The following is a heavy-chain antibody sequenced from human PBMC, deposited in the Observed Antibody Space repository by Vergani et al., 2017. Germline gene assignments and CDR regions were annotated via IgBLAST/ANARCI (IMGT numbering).Heavy chain of an antibody. CDR3: ARGAPYSYGPPGYYGMDV. CDR2: VDPEDGET. J-gene: IGHJ6*02. D-gene: IGHD5-18*01. V-gene: IGHV1-69-2*01. Sequence: EVQLVQSGAEVKKPGATMKISCKVSGYTFTDHSMHWVKQAPGKGLEWMGLVDPEDGETIYAEKFKGRVTIAADESTSTAYMELSSLRSEDTAVYYCARGAPYSYGPPGYYGMDVWGQGTTVTVSS. CDR1: GYTFTDHS.